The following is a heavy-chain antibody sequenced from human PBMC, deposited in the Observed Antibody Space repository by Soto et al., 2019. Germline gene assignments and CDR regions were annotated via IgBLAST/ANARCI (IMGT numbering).Heavy chain of an antibody. V-gene: IGHV4-39*01. J-gene: IGHJ5*02. D-gene: IGHD3-22*01. CDR2: IYHTGNT. Sequence: SKALSLTCTVSGGSISNSRYYWAWIRQPPGKGLEWIGSIYHTGNTYYNPSLRSRVTISVDTSKNQFSLKLTSVTAADTAVYYCARDYYDSSDYTTNWFDPWGQGTLVTVSS. CDR3: ARDYYDSSDYTTNWFDP. CDR1: GGSISNSRYY.